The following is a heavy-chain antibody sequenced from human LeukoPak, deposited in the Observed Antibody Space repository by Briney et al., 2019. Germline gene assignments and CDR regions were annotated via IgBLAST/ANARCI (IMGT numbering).Heavy chain of an antibody. CDR2: IYYSGST. D-gene: IGHD6-6*01. Sequence: SETLSLTCTVSGGSISSYYWSWIRQPPGKGLEWIGNIYYSGSTNYNPSLKSRVTMSVDTSKNQFSLKLSSVTAADTAVYYCARESGSSSLGWGQGTLVTVSS. J-gene: IGHJ4*02. CDR1: GGSISSYY. V-gene: IGHV4-59*12. CDR3: ARESGSSSLG.